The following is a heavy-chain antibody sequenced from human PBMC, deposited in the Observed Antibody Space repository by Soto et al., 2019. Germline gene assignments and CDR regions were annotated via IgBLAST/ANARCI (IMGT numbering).Heavy chain of an antibody. J-gene: IGHJ3*02. CDR1: GFTFSSYG. CDR3: AREGGNGAFDI. D-gene: IGHD1-1*01. Sequence: QVQLVESGGGVVQPGRSLRLSCAASGFTFSSYGMHWVRQAPGKGLEWVAVIWYDGSNKYYADSVKGRFTISRDNSKNTLYLQMNSLRAEDTAVYYCAREGGNGAFDIWGQGTMVNVSS. V-gene: IGHV3-33*01. CDR2: IWYDGSNK.